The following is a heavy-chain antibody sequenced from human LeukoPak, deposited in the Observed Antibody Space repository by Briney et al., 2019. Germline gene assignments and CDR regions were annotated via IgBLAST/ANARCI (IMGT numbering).Heavy chain of an antibody. CDR3: ARAPVVAGYYYYYGIDV. V-gene: IGHV4-34*01. Sequence: SETLSLICAVYGGSFSGYYWSWIRQPPGKGLEWIGEINHSGSTNYNPSLKSRVTISVDTSKNQFSLKLSSVTAADTAVYYCARAPVVAGYYYYYGIDVWGQGTTVTVSS. CDR2: INHSGST. D-gene: IGHD6-19*01. CDR1: GGSFSGYY. J-gene: IGHJ6*02.